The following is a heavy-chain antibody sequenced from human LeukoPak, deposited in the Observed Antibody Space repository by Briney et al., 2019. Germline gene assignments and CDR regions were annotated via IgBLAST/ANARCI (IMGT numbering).Heavy chain of an antibody. CDR1: GFTFSTYA. CDR2: ISYDGSNK. CDR3: AKDRVMITFGGVPPLDY. J-gene: IGHJ4*02. D-gene: IGHD3-16*01. Sequence: GRSLRLSCEASGFTFSTYAMHWVRQAPGKGLEWVAVISYDGSNKYYADSVKGRFTISRDNSKNTLYLQMNSLRAEDTAVYYCAKDRVMITFGGVPPLDYWGQGTLVTVSS. V-gene: IGHV3-30*18.